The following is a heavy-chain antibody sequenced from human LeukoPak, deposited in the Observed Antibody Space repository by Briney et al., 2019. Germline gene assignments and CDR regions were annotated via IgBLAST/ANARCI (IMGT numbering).Heavy chain of an antibody. V-gene: IGHV4-61*02. CDR1: GGSISSGSYY. J-gene: IGHJ4*02. CDR2: IYTSGST. Sequence: PSETLSLTCTVSGGSISSGSYYWSWIRQPAGKGLEWIGRIYTSGSTNYNPSLKSRVTISVDTSKNQFSLKLSSVTAADTAVYYCARVDRDGYNFCDYWGQGTLVTVSS. D-gene: IGHD5-24*01. CDR3: ARVDRDGYNFCDY.